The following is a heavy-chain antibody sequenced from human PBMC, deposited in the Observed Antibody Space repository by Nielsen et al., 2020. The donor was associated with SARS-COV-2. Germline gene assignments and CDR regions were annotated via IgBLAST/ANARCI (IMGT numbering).Heavy chain of an antibody. D-gene: IGHD2-21*02. Sequence: ASVKVSCKASGYTFTSYAMHWVRQAPGQRLEWMGWINAGNGNTKYSQKFQGRVTITRNTSASTAYMELSSLRSEDTAVYYCARERDIVVGTTPHWFDPWGQGTLVTVSS. J-gene: IGHJ5*02. V-gene: IGHV1-3*01. CDR2: INAGNGNT. CDR3: ARERDIVVGTTPHWFDP. CDR1: GYTFTSYA.